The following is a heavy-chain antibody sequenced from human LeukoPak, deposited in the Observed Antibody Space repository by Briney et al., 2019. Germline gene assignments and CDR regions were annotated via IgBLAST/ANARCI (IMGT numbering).Heavy chain of an antibody. J-gene: IGHJ4*02. D-gene: IGHD3-22*01. CDR3: ARDHQSGYYVY. CDR2: IKQGGSAK. CDR1: GFTFSNYW. Sequence: PGGSLRLSCAASGFTFSNYWMTWVRQAPGKGLEWVANIKQGGSAKYYADSVKGRFSISRDNAKNSLYLQMNTLRAEDTAVYYCARDHQSGYYVYWGQGTLVTVSS. V-gene: IGHV3-7*01.